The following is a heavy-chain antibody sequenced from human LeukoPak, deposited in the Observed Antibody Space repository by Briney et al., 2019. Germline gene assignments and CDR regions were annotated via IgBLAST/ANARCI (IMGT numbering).Heavy chain of an antibody. CDR2: ISGNNGNT. CDR1: GSTFFNSG. Sequence: GASVKVSCKASGSTFFNSGISWVRQAPGQGLEWMGLISGNNGNTNYAQKFQGRVTMTTDTSRTTAYMELRNLRSDDTAMYYCARTPSRYYYDNSGYLDYWGQGTLVTVSS. J-gene: IGHJ4*02. D-gene: IGHD3-22*01. CDR3: ARTPSRYYYDNSGYLDY. V-gene: IGHV1-18*01.